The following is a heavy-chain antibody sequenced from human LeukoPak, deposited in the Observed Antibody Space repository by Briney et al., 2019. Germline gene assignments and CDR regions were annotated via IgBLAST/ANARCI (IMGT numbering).Heavy chain of an antibody. D-gene: IGHD4-17*01. CDR3: ARGPFHDYGDGLDY. Sequence: GGSLRLSCAASGFTVSSNYMSWVRQAPGKGLEWVSVIYSGGSTYYADSVKGRFTISRDNSKNTLYLQMNSLRAEDTAVYYCARGPFHDYGDGLDYWGQGTLVTVSS. J-gene: IGHJ4*02. V-gene: IGHV3-53*01. CDR1: GFTVSSNY. CDR2: IYSGGST.